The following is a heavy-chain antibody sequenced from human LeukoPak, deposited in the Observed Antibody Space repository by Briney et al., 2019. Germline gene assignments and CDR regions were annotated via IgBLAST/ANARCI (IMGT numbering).Heavy chain of an antibody. CDR2: ISSSSSYI. CDR1: GFTFSSYS. D-gene: IGHD2-2*02. J-gene: IGHJ4*02. Sequence: GGSLRLSCAASGFTFSSYSMNWVRQAPGKGLEWVSSISSSSSYIYYADSVKGRFTISRDNAKNSLYLQMNSLRAEDTAVYYCVRDSYTNTWHFQDEDYWGQGTLVTVSS. V-gene: IGHV3-21*01. CDR3: VRDSYTNTWHFQDEDY.